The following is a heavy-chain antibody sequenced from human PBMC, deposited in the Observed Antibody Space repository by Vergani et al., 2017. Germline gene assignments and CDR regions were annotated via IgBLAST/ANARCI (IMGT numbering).Heavy chain of an antibody. CDR1: GFTFSSYA. V-gene: IGHV3-23*01. J-gene: IGHJ4*02. CDR2: ISGSGGST. CDR3: ARERAPFTMIVVVTPDY. Sequence: EVQLLESGGGLVQPGGSLRLSCAASGFTFSSYAMSWVRQAPGTGLEWVSAISGSGGSTYYADSVKGRFTISRDNSKNTLYLQMNSLRAEDTAVYYCARERAPFTMIVVVTPDYWGQGTLVTVSS. D-gene: IGHD3-22*01.